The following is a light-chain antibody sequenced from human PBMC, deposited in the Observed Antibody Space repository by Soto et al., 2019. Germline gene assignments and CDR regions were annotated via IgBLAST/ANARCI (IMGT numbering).Light chain of an antibody. Sequence: EIVLTQSPGSLSLYPGERATLSCRAGESVSSSYLAWYQQKPGQAPRLLIYGASSRATGIPDRFSGSGSGTDFTLTIRRLEPEDFAVYYCQQYGSSPYTFGQGTKVDIK. V-gene: IGKV3-20*01. CDR3: QQYGSSPYT. J-gene: IGKJ2*01. CDR2: GAS. CDR1: ESVSSSY.